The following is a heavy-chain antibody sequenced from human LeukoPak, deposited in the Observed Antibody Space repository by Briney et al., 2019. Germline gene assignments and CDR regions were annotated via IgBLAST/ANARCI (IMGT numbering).Heavy chain of an antibody. J-gene: IGHJ4*02. CDR3: ATGHSSGWFDY. CDR2: ISYSATT. CDR1: GGSISGDY. Sequence: SETLSLTCTVPGGSISGDYWSWIRQPPGKGLEWIGYISYSATTNHNPSLKSRVSFSIDTSKNQFSLKLTSVSAADTAVYFCATGHSSGWFDYWGQGTLVSVSS. V-gene: IGHV4-59*01. D-gene: IGHD6-19*01.